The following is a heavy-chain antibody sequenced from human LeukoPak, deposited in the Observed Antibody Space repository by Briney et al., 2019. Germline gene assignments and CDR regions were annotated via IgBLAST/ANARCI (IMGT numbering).Heavy chain of an antibody. Sequence: PSETLSLTCTVSGGSISNFYWNWIRQPPGKGLEWIGYIYYSGSTNYNPSLKSRVTISIDTSKNQFSLKLSSVTAADTAVYYCARGRFDYYDTSGYYRPREYYYYYYYMDVWGKGTTVTISS. CDR3: ARGRFDYYDTSGYYRPREYYYYYYYMDV. J-gene: IGHJ6*03. V-gene: IGHV4-59*01. D-gene: IGHD3-22*01. CDR1: GGSISNFY. CDR2: IYYSGST.